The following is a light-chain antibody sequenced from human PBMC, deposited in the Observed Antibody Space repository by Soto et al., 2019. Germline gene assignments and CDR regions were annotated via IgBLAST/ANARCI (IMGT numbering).Light chain of an antibody. Sequence: DIQMTQSPSSLSASVGDRVTITCRASQSISSYLNWYQQKPGKAPKLLIYAASSLQSGVPSRFSGSASGTDFTLTFSSLQPEEFATYYLQQSYSTPYTFGQGTKLEIK. CDR2: AAS. CDR1: QSISSY. CDR3: QQSYSTPYT. V-gene: IGKV1-39*01. J-gene: IGKJ2*01.